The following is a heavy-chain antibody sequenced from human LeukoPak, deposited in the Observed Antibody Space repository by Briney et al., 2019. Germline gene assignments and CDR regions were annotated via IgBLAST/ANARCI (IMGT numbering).Heavy chain of an antibody. CDR2: ISSRSTYI. J-gene: IGHJ4*02. D-gene: IGHD2-21*02. V-gene: IGHV3-21*01. Sequence: PGGSLRLSCAASGFTFSSYSMNWVRQAPGKGLEWVSSISSRSTYIYYADSVKGRFTISRDNAKNSLYLQMNSLRAEDTAVYYCAREGDCGGDCYLHFDYWGQGTLVTVSS. CDR3: AREGDCGGDCYLHFDY. CDR1: GFTFSSYS.